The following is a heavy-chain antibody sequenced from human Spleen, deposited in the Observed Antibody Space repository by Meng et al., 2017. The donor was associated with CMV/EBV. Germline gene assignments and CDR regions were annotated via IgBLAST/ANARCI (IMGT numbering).Heavy chain of an antibody. V-gene: IGHV4-38-2*02. J-gene: IGHJ4*02. CDR2: IYHSGST. CDR1: GYSISSGYY. CDR3: ARGQVFS. Sequence: SETLSLTCTVSGYSISSGYYWGWIRQPPGKGLEWIGSIYHSGSTYYNPSLKSRVTISVDTSKNQFSLKLSSVTAADTAVYYCARGQVFSWGQGTLVTVSS.